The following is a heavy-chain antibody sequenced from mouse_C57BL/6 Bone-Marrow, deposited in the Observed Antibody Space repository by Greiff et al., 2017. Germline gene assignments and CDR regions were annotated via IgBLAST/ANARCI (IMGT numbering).Heavy chain of an antibody. V-gene: IGHV1-64*01. CDR2: IHPKSGST. Sequence: QVQLQQPGAELVKPGASVKLSCKASGYTFTSYWMHWVKQRPGKGLEWIGMIHPKSGSTNYNERFKSKATLTVYKSSSTAYMQLSSLTSEDSAVSYCARSVRAYWGRGTLVTVTA. J-gene: IGHJ3*01. D-gene: IGHD6-1*01. CDR1: GYTFTSYW. CDR3: ARSVRAY.